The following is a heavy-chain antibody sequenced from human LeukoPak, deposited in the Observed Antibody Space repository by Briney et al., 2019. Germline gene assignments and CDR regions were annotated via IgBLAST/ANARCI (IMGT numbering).Heavy chain of an antibody. J-gene: IGHJ4*02. V-gene: IGHV1-18*01. CDR2: ISPYNGNT. CDR3: ARGGLSAKVDC. Sequence: GASVKVSCKASGYIFTSNGISWVRQAPGQGLEWMGWISPYNGNTNYAQKLQGRVTMTTDTSTSTAYMELRSLRSDDTAIYYCARGGLSAKVDCWGQGTLVTVSS. CDR1: GYIFTSNG.